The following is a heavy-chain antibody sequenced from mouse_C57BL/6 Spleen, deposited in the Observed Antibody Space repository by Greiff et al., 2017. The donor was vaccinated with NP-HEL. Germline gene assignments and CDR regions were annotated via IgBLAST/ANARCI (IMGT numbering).Heavy chain of an antibody. V-gene: IGHV1-18*01. CDR3: ARGFTTVANYFDY. CDR1: GYTFTDYN. CDR2: INPNNGGT. Sequence: EVQLQQSGPELVKPGASVKIPCKASGYTFTDYNMDWVKQSHGKSLEWIGDINPNNGGTIYNQKFKGKATLTVDKSSSTAYMELRSLTSEDTAVYYWARGFTTVANYFDYWGQGTTLTVSS. D-gene: IGHD1-1*01. J-gene: IGHJ2*01.